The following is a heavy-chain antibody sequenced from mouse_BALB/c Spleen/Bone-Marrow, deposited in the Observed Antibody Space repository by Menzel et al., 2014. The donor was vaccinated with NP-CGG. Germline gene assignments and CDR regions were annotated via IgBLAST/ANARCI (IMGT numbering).Heavy chain of an antibody. V-gene: IGHV3-2*02. J-gene: IGHJ3*01. D-gene: IGHD2-14*01. Sequence: ESGPGLVKPSQSLSLTCTVTGYSITSDYAWNWIRQFPGNKLEWMGYISYSGSTSHNPSLKSRISITRNTSKNQFFLQLNSVTTEDTATYYCASRFDEAWLAYWGQGTLVTVSA. CDR2: ISYSGST. CDR3: ASRFDEAWLAY. CDR1: GYSITSDYA.